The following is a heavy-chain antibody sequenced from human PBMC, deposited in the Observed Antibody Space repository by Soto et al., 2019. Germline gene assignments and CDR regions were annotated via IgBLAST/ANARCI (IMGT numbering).Heavy chain of an antibody. D-gene: IGHD3-10*01. V-gene: IGHV2-70*13. Sequence: SGPTLVNPTETLTLTCTFSVFSLTSRGICVSWIRQSPGKALEWLALIERDDDDKYYSTSLKTRLTISKDTRKNQVVLTMANMEKADTATYYFARSRRGPRRFNGMEVGGQET. CDR2: IERDDDDK. J-gene: IGHJ6*02. CDR3: ARSRRGPRRFNGMEV. CDR1: VFSLTSRGIC.